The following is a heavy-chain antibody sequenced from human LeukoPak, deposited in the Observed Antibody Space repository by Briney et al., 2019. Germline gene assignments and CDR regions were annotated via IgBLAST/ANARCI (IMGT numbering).Heavy chain of an antibody. CDR3: ARLQPSGWADY. D-gene: IGHD6-19*01. Sequence: ASVKVSCKASGDTYTRYDFYWVRQAPGQGLEWMGRIIPILGIANYAQKFQGRVTITADKSTSTAYMELSSLRSEDTAVYYCARLQPSGWADYWGQGTLVTVSS. V-gene: IGHV1-69*04. CDR2: IIPILGIA. J-gene: IGHJ4*02. CDR1: GDTYTRYD.